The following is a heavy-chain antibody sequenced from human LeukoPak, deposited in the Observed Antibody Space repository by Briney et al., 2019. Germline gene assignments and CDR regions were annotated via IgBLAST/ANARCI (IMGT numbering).Heavy chain of an antibody. CDR3: AKDSPPGKLETGKWLVSDPYYFDY. CDR1: GFTFSSYA. D-gene: IGHD6-19*01. V-gene: IGHV3-23*01. J-gene: IGHJ4*02. CDR2: ISGSGGST. Sequence: GGSLRLSCAASGFTFSSYAMSGVRQAPGKGLEWVSAISGSGGSTYYADSVKGRFTISRDNSKNTLYLQMNSLRAEDTAVYYCAKDSPPGKLETGKWLVSDPYYFDYWGQGTLVTVSS.